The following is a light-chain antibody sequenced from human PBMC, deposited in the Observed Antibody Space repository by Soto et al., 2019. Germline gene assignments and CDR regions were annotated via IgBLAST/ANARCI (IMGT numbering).Light chain of an antibody. V-gene: IGKV1-17*01. Sequence: DIQMTQSPSSLSASVGDRVTITCRASQGIRNDLAWYQQQPGKAPKRLIYAASSLQSGVPSRFSGSGSGTKFTLTISXLXXEDFATYYYLQHNSYPLTFGQGTRLEIK. CDR2: AAS. CDR3: LQHNSYPLT. J-gene: IGKJ5*01. CDR1: QGIRND.